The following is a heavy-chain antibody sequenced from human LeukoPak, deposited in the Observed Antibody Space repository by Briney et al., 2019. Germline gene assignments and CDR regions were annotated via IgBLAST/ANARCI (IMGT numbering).Heavy chain of an antibody. CDR3: AFSLGDGSGSSFNWFDS. D-gene: IGHD3-10*01. J-gene: IGHJ5*01. Sequence: GESLKISCKGSGNSFTSYWIGWVRQMPGKGLEWMGIIYPGDSDTRYSPSFQGQVTISADKSISTVYQQWNSLKASDTAMYYCAFSLGDGSGSSFNWFDSWGQGTLVTVSS. CDR2: IYPGDSDT. CDR1: GNSFTSYW. V-gene: IGHV5-51*01.